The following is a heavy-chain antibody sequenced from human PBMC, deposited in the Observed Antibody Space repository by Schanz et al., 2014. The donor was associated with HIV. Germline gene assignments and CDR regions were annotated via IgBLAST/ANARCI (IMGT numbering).Heavy chain of an antibody. CDR1: GFTFSDYA. J-gene: IGHJ3*02. Sequence: EVQLLESGGGLVQPGGSPRLSCTTSGFTFSDYAMSWVRQAPGKGLEWVSAIVSSGGDTYYADFVEGRFTISRDNSKNTLYLQMHSLRAEDTAVYYCARDPQHSFDIWGQGTMVIVSS. V-gene: IGHV3-23*01. CDR3: ARDPQHSFDI. CDR2: IVSSGGDT. D-gene: IGHD3-3*02.